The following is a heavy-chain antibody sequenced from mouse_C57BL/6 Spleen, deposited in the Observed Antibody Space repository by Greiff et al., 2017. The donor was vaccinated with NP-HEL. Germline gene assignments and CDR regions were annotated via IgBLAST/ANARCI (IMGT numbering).Heavy chain of an antibody. CDR2: IYPGSGST. V-gene: IGHV1-55*01. CDR1: GYTFTSYW. Sequence: QVQLQQPGAELVKPGASVKMSCKASGYTFTSYWITWVKQRPGQGLEWIGDIYPGSGSTNYNEKFKSKATLTVDTSSSTAYMQLSSLTSEDSAVYYCARGKNYYGSSYPSYYAMDYWGQGTSVTVSS. J-gene: IGHJ4*01. CDR3: ARGKNYYGSSYPSYYAMDY. D-gene: IGHD1-1*01.